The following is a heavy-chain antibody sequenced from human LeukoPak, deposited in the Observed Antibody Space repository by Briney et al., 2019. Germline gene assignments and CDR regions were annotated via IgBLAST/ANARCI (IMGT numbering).Heavy chain of an antibody. V-gene: IGHV4-59*01. J-gene: IGHJ3*02. CDR1: GGSISSYY. CDR2: IYYSGST. Sequence: PSETLSLTCTVSGGSISSYYWSWIRQPPGKGLEWIGYIYYSGSTNYNPSLKSRVTISVDTSKNQFSLKLSSATAADTAVYYCASDLRGHAFDIWGQGTMVTVSS. CDR3: ASDLRGHAFDI. D-gene: IGHD5/OR15-5a*01.